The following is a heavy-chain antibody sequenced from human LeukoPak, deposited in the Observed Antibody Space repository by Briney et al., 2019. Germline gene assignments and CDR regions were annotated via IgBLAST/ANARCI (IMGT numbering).Heavy chain of an antibody. CDR3: ARLSSGDCSGGSCSTAFDY. CDR1: GYSFTSYW. Sequence: GESLKISYKGSGYSFTSYWIGWVRQMPGKGLEWMGIIYPGDSDTRYSPSFQGQVTISADKSISTAYLQWSSLKASDTAMYYCARLSSGDCSGGSCSTAFDYWGQGTLVTVSS. D-gene: IGHD2-15*01. J-gene: IGHJ4*02. V-gene: IGHV5-51*01. CDR2: IYPGDSDT.